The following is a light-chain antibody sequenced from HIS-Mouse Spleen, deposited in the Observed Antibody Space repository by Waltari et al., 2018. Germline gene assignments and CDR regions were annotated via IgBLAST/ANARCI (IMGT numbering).Light chain of an antibody. CDR2: DDS. J-gene: IGLJ2*01. V-gene: IGLV3-21*03. Sequence: SYVLTQPPSVSVAPGKTARITCGGNNIGSKSVHWYQQKPGQAPVLVVYDDSDRPSVFPGRFSGSNPGNTATLTISRVEAGDEADYYCQVWDSSSDHVVFGGGTKLTVL. CDR1: NIGSKS. CDR3: QVWDSSSDHVV.